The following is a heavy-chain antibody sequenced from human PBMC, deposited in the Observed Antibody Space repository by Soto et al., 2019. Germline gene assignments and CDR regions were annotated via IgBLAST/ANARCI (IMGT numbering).Heavy chain of an antibody. J-gene: IGHJ4*02. Sequence: PGGSLRLSCAASGFTFSSYAMSWVRQAPGKGLEWVSAISGSGGSTYYADSVKGRFTISRDNSKNTLYLQMNSLRAEDTAVYYCAKDLGRYSYGYNSRASEFDYWGQGTLVTVSS. CDR1: GFTFSSYA. D-gene: IGHD5-18*01. CDR3: AKDLGRYSYGYNSRASEFDY. V-gene: IGHV3-23*01. CDR2: ISGSGGST.